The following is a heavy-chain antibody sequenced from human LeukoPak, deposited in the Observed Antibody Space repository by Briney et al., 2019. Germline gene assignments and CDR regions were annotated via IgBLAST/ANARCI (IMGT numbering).Heavy chain of an antibody. D-gene: IGHD6-19*01. CDR1: GFTFSSYE. V-gene: IGHV3-48*03. CDR3: ARSAGNGYFDY. Sequence: PGRSLRLSCAASGFTFSSYEMSWVRRAPGKELEWFSYISSSGSSIYSADSVKGRFTISRDNAKNSLFLQLNSLRAEDTAVYYCARSAGNGYFDYWGQGTLVTVSS. CDR2: ISSSGSSI. J-gene: IGHJ4*02.